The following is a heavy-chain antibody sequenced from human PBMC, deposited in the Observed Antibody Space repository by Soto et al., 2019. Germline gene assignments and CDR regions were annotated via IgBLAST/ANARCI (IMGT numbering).Heavy chain of an antibody. CDR2: IYYSGST. Sequence: SETLSLTCTVSGGSISSFYLGWIRQPPGKGLEWIGYIYYSGSTNYNPSLESRVTISVDTSKNQFSLKLSSVTAADTAVYYCARDRRLDDWGQGTLVTVAS. V-gene: IGHV4-59*01. CDR1: GGSISSFY. J-gene: IGHJ4*02. CDR3: ARDRRLDD.